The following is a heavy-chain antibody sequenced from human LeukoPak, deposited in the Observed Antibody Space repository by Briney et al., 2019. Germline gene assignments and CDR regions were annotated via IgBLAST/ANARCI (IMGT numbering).Heavy chain of an antibody. J-gene: IGHJ4*02. V-gene: IGHV1-69*05. D-gene: IGHD2-15*01. Sequence: GASVKVSCKASGGTFSSYAISWVRQAPGQGLEWMARIIPIFGTANYAQKFQGRVTITTDESTSTAYMELSSLRSEDTAVYYCARSTGHCSGGSCSAFGYWGQGTLVTVSS. CDR1: GGTFSSYA. CDR2: IIPIFGTA. CDR3: ARSTGHCSGGSCSAFGY.